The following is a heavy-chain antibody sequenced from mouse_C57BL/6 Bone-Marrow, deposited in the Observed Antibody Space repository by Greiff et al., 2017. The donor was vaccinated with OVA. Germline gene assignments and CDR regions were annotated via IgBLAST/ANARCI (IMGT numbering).Heavy chain of an antibody. CDR1: GYTFTSYG. Sequence: VKLQESGAELARPGASVKLSCKASGYTFTSYGISWVKQRTGQGLEWIGEIYPRSGNTYYNEKFKGKATLTADKSSRTAYMELRSLTSDDSSVYFCSRGWLCFYAWFAYWGQGTLVTVSA. V-gene: IGHV1-81*01. J-gene: IGHJ3*01. CDR2: IYPRSGNT. CDR3: SRGWLCFYAWFAY. D-gene: IGHD1-1*02.